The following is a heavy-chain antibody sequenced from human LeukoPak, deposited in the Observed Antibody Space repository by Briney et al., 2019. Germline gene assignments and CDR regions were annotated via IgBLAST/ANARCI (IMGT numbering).Heavy chain of an antibody. CDR3: ARGSRGYYYDSSGYYSDDAFDI. D-gene: IGHD3-22*01. J-gene: IGHJ3*02. V-gene: IGHV4-59*01. Sequence: SETLSLTCSVWGDFLSIYYWSWLRKPPGKGLVWLGYIYYSGRTNYNPSLKSRVTISVDTSKNQFSLKLSSVTAADTAVYYCARGSRGYYYDSSGYYSDDAFDIWGQGTMVTVSS. CDR1: GDFLSIYY. CDR2: IYYSGRT.